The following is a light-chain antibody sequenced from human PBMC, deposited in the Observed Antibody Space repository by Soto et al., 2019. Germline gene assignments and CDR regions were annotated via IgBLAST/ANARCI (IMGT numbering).Light chain of an antibody. CDR1: QNVSSSY. CDR3: HQYNKWPPIT. Sequence: EIVLTQSPGTLSLSSGEGATLSCRASQNVSSSYLAWYQQKPGQAPRLLIYGASTRATGIPARFSGSGSGTEFTLTISSLQSEDFAVYYCHQYNKWPPITFGQGTKVDI. CDR2: GAS. V-gene: IGKV3-15*01. J-gene: IGKJ1*01.